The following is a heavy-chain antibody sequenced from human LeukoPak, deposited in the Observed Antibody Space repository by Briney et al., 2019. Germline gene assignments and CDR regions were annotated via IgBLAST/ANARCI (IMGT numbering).Heavy chain of an antibody. CDR2: IIPIHDVA. CDR1: GGTFNSYA. D-gene: IGHD3-10*01. CDR3: ALHGLYGSGSYKYYHYYMDV. V-gene: IGHV1-69*04. J-gene: IGHJ6*03. Sequence: SVKVPCKASGGTFNSYAVNWVRQAPGQGLEWMGRIIPIHDVADYAQKFQGTLTITADKTTSTAYLDLSSLTSEDTAVYFCALHGLYGSGSYKYYHYYMDVWGKGTTVTVSS.